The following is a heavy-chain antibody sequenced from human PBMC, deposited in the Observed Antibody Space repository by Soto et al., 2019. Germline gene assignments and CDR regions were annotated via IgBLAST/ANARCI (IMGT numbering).Heavy chain of an antibody. D-gene: IGHD2-2*02. CDR2: INAGNGNT. CDR1: GYTFTSYA. Sequence: QVQLVQSGAEVKKPGASVKVSCKASGYTFTSYAMHWVRQAPGQRLERMGWINAGNGNTKYSQKFQGRVTITRDTSASTAYMELSSLRSEDTAVYYCARVGDCSSTSCYTGYYYYYGMDVWGQGTTVTVSS. V-gene: IGHV1-3*01. CDR3: ARVGDCSSTSCYTGYYYYYGMDV. J-gene: IGHJ6*02.